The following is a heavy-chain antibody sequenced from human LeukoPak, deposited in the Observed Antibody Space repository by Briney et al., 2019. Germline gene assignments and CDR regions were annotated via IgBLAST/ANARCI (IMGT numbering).Heavy chain of an antibody. CDR1: GFTFSSYE. CDR3: ARRGASTGAFDI. Sequence: GGSLRLSCAASGFTFSSYEMNWVRQAPGKGLEWVSYISSSGSTIYYADSVKGRFTISRDNAKNSLYLQMNSLRAEDTAVYYCARRGASTGAFDIWGQGTMVTVSS. CDR2: ISSSGSTI. D-gene: IGHD1-26*01. V-gene: IGHV3-48*03. J-gene: IGHJ3*02.